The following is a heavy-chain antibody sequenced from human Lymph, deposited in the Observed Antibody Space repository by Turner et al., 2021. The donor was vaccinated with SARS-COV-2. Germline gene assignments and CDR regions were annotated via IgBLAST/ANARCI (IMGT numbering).Heavy chain of an antibody. CDR3: ARMGSSSWYFDY. CDR1: GFTFSYYW. Sequence: EVQLFESGGGLVQPVGSLRLSCAASGFTFSYYWMSWVRQAPGKGLEWVANIKQDGSEKYYVDSVKGRFTISRDNAKNSLFLQMNSLRAEDTAVYYCARMGSSSWYFDYWGQGTLVTVSS. D-gene: IGHD1-26*01. V-gene: IGHV3-7*01. J-gene: IGHJ4*02. CDR2: IKQDGSEK.